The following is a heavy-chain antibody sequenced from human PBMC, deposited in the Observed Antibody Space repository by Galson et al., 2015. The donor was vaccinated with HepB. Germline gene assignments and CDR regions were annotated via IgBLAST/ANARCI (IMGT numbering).Heavy chain of an antibody. V-gene: IGHV1-69*04. CDR3: ARDSFDDDSSASYPRGYSYHMDV. J-gene: IGHJ6*02. CDR1: GGTFSTYA. Sequence: SVKVSCKASGGTFSTYAISWVRQAPGQELEWMGRIIPILAITNSAQNFKGRVTITADMSTSTAYMELSSLRSEDTAVYFCARDSFDDDSSASYPRGYSYHMDVWGQGTAVTVSS. CDR2: IIPILAIT. D-gene: IGHD3-22*01.